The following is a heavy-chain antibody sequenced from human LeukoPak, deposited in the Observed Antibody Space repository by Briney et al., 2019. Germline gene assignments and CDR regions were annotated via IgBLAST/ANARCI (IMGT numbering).Heavy chain of an antibody. Sequence: GGSLRLSCAASGFTFSDYYMSWIRQAPGKGLEWVSYISSSSSYTNYADSVKGGFTLSGDNAKNSLYLQMNSLRAEDPAVYYCARDRDGDYEGYFDYWGKGTLVTVSS. V-gene: IGHV3-11*06. CDR1: GFTFSDYY. D-gene: IGHD4-17*01. CDR2: ISSSSSYT. CDR3: ARDRDGDYEGYFDY. J-gene: IGHJ4*02.